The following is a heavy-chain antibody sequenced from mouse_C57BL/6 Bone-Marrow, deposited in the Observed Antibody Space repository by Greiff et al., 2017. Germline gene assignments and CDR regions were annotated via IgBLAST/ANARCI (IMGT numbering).Heavy chain of an antibody. J-gene: IGHJ4*01. Sequence: VKLLESGAELVKPGASVKMSCKASGYTFTTYPIEWMKQKHGQSLEWIGNFNPYNDDTKYNEKFKGKATLTVEKSSRTVYLELSRLASDDSAVYSCERRMDYYAMDYWGQGTSVTVSS. CDR3: ERRMDYYAMDY. V-gene: IGHV1-47*01. D-gene: IGHD2-3*01. CDR1: GYTFTTYP. CDR2: FNPYNDDT.